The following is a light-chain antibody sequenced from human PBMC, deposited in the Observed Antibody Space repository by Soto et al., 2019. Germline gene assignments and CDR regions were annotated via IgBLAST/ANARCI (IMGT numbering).Light chain of an antibody. Sequence: EIVLTQSPATLSLSPGERATLSCRASQSVSSYFAWYQQKPGQAPRLLIYDASNRATGIPARFSGGGSGTDFTLTISSLEPEDFAVYYCQQRSNWLITFGQGTRLEIK. V-gene: IGKV3-11*01. CDR2: DAS. CDR1: QSVSSY. CDR3: QQRSNWLIT. J-gene: IGKJ5*01.